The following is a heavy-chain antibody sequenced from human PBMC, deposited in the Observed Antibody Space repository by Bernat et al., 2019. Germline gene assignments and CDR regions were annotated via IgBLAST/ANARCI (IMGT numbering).Heavy chain of an antibody. CDR3: VGTLHPDY. V-gene: IGHV3-7*01. CDR1: ESTFTTQW. J-gene: IGHJ4*02. Sequence: EVQLVESGGDLVQPGGSLRLSCAASESTFTTQWMSWVRQAPGKGLELVANINEDGSEKYYVDSVKGRFTISRDNAKNSLFLQMNSLRVEDTAVYYCVGTLHPDYWGQGTLVTVSS. CDR2: INEDGSEK.